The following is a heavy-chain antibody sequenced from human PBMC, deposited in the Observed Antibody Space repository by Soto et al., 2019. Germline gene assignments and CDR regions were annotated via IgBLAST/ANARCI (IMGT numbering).Heavy chain of an antibody. CDR3: ARGTKYSSAWFRNTYKWFDP. CDR1: GDSVSSNSAA. J-gene: IGHJ5*02. Sequence: SQTLSLTCAISGDSVSSNSAAWNWIRQSPSRGLEWLGRTYYRSKWYNDYAVSVKSRITINPDTSKNQFSLQLNSVTPEDTAVYYCARGTKYSSAWFRNTYKWFDPWGQGTLVTVSS. D-gene: IGHD6-19*01. V-gene: IGHV6-1*01. CDR2: TYYRSKWYN.